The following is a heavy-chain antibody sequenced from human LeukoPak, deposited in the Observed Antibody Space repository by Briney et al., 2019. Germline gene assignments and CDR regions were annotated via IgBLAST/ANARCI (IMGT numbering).Heavy chain of an antibody. CDR2: ISGYNGDT. Sequence: ASVKVSCKASGYTFDTYVISWVRRAPGQGLEWTGGISGYNGDTNYAQKFQGRVTMTTDTSTSTAYMEVRSLRSDDTAFYYCARAAAVAARLDYWGRGTLVTVSS. V-gene: IGHV1-18*01. J-gene: IGHJ4*02. CDR1: GYTFDTYV. CDR3: ARAAAVAARLDY. D-gene: IGHD6-19*01.